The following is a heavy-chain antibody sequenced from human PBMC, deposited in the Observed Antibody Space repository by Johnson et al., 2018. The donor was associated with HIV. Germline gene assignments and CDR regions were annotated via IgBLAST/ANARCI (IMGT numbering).Heavy chain of an antibody. Sequence: VQLVESGGGLVQPGGSLRLSCAASGFTFSSYAMSWVRQAPGKGPEWVANIKQDGTEKYYVGSVKGRFTISRDNAKNSLYLQMNSLRAEDTAVYYCARDGPWLQSQRDAFDVWGRGTMVTVSS. CDR1: GFTFSSYA. CDR3: ARDGPWLQSQRDAFDV. D-gene: IGHD5-24*01. V-gene: IGHV3-7*01. J-gene: IGHJ3*01. CDR2: IKQDGTEK.